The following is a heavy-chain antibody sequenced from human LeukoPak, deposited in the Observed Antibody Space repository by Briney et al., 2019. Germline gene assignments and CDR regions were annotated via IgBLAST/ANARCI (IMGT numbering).Heavy chain of an antibody. D-gene: IGHD2-8*01. Sequence: SETLSLTCTVSGGSISSYYWSWIRQPPGKGLEWIGYLYYSGSTNYNPSLKSRVTISIDTSRQQFFLKLCSVTAADTAVYYCVLAPNSNWFDFWGQGTRVTVSS. CDR3: VLAPNSNWFDF. J-gene: IGHJ5*01. CDR1: GGSISSYY. CDR2: LYYSGST. V-gene: IGHV4-59*12.